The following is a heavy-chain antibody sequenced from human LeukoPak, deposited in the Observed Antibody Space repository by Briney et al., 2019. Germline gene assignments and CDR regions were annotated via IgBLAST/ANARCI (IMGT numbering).Heavy chain of an antibody. CDR2: INHSGNT. CDR3: ARHGLVAARHAFDI. V-gene: IGHV4-34*01. J-gene: IGHJ3*02. CDR1: YGSFSGYY. D-gene: IGHD6-6*01. Sequence: SETLSLTCTVFYGSFSGYYWSWIRQPPGKGLEWIGEINHSGNTNYNPSLKSRITISVDTSKDQFTPKLSSVTAADTAVYYCARHGLVAARHAFDIWGQGTMVTVSS.